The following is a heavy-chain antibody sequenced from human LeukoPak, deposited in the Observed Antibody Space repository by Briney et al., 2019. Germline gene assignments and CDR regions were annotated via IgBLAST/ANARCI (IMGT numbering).Heavy chain of an antibody. CDR3: AKDRPNFYETSGAYYKPKGDF. Sequence: GGSLRLSCQASGFTFNTHAMSWVRQAPEKGLEWVASVTSSGRTPYYADSVRGRFTISRDNSKNTLYLQMNSLRGEDTAVYYCAKDRPNFYETSGAYYKPKGDFWGQGSLVTVSS. J-gene: IGHJ4*02. D-gene: IGHD3-10*01. CDR2: VTSSGRTP. CDR1: GFTFNTHA. V-gene: IGHV3-23*01.